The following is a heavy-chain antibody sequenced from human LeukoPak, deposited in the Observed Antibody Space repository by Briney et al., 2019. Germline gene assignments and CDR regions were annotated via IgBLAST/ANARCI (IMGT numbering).Heavy chain of an antibody. CDR2: IRSKTYGGTI. J-gene: IGHJ3*01. CDR1: GFTFGDYA. V-gene: IGHV3-49*04. CDR3: TRAQTKSGYDLYR. D-gene: IGHD5-12*01. Sequence: GRSLRLSCTASGFTFGDYAMSWVRQAPGKGLEWVGFIRSKTYGGTIEYAASVKGRFTISRDDSKSIAYLQMNSLKTEDTAVYYCTRAQTKSGYDLYRWGQGTMVTVSS.